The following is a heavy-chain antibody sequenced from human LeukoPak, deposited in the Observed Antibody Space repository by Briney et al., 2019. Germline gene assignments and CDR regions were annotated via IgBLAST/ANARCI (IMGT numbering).Heavy chain of an antibody. CDR1: GGSFSSYY. CDR2: IYYSGST. V-gene: IGHV4-59*01. D-gene: IGHD5-12*01. J-gene: IGHJ4*02. Sequence: SETLSLTCAVYGGSFSSYYWSWIRQPPGKGLEWIGYIYYSGSTNYNPSLKSRVTISVDTSKSQFSLKLSSVTAADTAVYYCARVSGYDWESFYDYWGQGTLVTVSS. CDR3: ARVSGYDWESFYDY.